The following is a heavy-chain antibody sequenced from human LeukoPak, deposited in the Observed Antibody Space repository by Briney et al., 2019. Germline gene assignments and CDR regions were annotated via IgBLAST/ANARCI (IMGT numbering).Heavy chain of an antibody. D-gene: IGHD6-13*01. CDR3: ARAPAVSSHYFDY. CDR1: GYTFTSCY. V-gene: IGHV1-46*01. CDR2: INPSGGST. J-gene: IGHJ4*02. Sequence: ASVKVSCKASGYTFTSCYLHWVRQAPGQGLEWMGIINPSGGSTDYAQKFQGRVAMTRDTSTSTVYMELSSLRSEDTAVYYCARAPAVSSHYFDYWGQGTLVTVSS.